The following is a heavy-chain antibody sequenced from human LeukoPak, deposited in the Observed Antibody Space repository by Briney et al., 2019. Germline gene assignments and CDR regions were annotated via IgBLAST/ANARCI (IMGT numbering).Heavy chain of an antibody. D-gene: IGHD1-26*01. CDR2: IYYSGST. Sequence: SEALSLTCVVSGGAMRSSTYYWGWIRQPPGKGLEWIGSIYYSGSTYYNPSLKSRVTISVDTSKNQFSLKLSSVTAADTAVYYCARLPGGQKGIVGATSWGQGTLVTVSS. J-gene: IGHJ4*02. CDR3: ARLPGGQKGIVGATS. V-gene: IGHV4-39*01. CDR1: GGAMRSSTYY.